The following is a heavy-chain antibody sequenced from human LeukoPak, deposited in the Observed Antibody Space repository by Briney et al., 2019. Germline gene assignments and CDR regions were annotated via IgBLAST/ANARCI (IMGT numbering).Heavy chain of an antibody. V-gene: IGHV4-4*07. CDR3: ARDVVAAAGSFDY. Sequence: SETLSLTCTVSGGSINSFYWSWIRQPAGKGLEWIGRIYSSGSTNYSPSLKSRVTMSVDTSKNQFSLKLSSVTAADTAVYYCARDVVAAAGSFDYWGQGTQVTVSS. CDR2: IYSSGST. CDR1: GGSINSFY. D-gene: IGHD6-13*01. J-gene: IGHJ4*02.